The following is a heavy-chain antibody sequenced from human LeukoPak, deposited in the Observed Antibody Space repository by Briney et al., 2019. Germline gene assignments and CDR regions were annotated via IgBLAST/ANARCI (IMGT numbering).Heavy chain of an antibody. CDR2: ISHTSSAI. V-gene: IGHV3-48*02. CDR3: ARNPAWGYFDY. J-gene: IGHJ4*02. CDR1: GFTFSSYE. D-gene: IGHD7-27*01. Sequence: GGSLRLSCAASGFTFSSYEMNWVRQAPGRGLEWISYISHTSSAIEYADSVKGRFTMSRDNAGNSVYLQMNSLRDEDTAVYFCARNPAWGYFDYWGQGALVTVSS.